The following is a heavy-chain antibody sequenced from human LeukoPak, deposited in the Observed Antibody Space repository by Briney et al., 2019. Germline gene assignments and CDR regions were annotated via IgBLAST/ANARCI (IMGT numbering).Heavy chain of an antibody. V-gene: IGHV3-53*01. D-gene: IGHD3-16*01. J-gene: IGHJ6*03. CDR1: GFTVTSNY. Sequence: GGSLRLSCAASGFTVTSNYMSWVRQAPGKGLEWVSVIYSGGSTYYADSVKGRFTISRDNSKNTLYLQMSSLRAEDTAVYYCARGRGAYYYYMDVWGKGTTVTVSS. CDR3: ARGRGAYYYYMDV. CDR2: IYSGGST.